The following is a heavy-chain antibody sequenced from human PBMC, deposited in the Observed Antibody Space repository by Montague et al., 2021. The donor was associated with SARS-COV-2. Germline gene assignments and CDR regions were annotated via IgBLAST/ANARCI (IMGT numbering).Heavy chain of an antibody. CDR2: IDYGGSP. CDR3: ATYRQGGSGRGY. J-gene: IGHJ4*02. V-gene: IGHV4-61*01. D-gene: IGHD3-10*01. Sequence: SETLSLTCTVSGVSVSNPYYDWSWIRQPPGKGLEWIGYIDYGGSPNYSPSLYSRVTISLDTSKNQLSLRLTSATAADTAVYYCATYRQGGSGRGYWGQGILVTVSS. CDR1: GVSVSNPYYD.